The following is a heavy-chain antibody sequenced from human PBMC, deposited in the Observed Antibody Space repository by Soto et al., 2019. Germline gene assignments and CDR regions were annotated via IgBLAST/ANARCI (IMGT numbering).Heavy chain of an antibody. V-gene: IGHV1-69*02. Sequence: QVQLVQSEAEVKKPGSSVKVSCKASGGTFSSYTISWVRQAPGQGLEWMGRIIPILGIANYAQKFQGRVTITEDKSTSTAYMELSSLRSEDTAVYYCARVRCSGGSCYLNYNWFDPWGQGTLVTVSS. D-gene: IGHD2-15*01. CDR3: ARVRCSGGSCYLNYNWFDP. J-gene: IGHJ5*02. CDR2: IIPILGIA. CDR1: GGTFSSYT.